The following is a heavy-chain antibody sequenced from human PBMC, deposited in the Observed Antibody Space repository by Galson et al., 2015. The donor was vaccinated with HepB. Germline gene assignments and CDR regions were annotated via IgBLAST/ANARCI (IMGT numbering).Heavy chain of an antibody. CDR3: AGTPGYSSGWFEGSDAFDI. Sequence: SLRLSCAASGFTFSTYSLNWVRQAPGKGLDWVSYISSSSRTIYYADSVKGRFTISRDNAKNSLYLQMNSLRDEDTAVYYCAGTPGYSSGWFEGSDAFDIWGQGTMVIVSS. CDR1: GFTFSTYS. CDR2: ISSSSRTI. J-gene: IGHJ3*02. V-gene: IGHV3-48*02. D-gene: IGHD6-19*01.